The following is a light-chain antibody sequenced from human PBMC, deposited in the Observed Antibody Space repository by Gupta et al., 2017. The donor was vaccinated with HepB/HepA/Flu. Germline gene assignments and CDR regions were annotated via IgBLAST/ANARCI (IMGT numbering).Light chain of an antibody. CDR2: KTE. CDR1: ELGDKY. Sequence: SYAEKQPPSVSVTPEQTATITCSGEELGDKYVSWYQQKPGQALVLVIFKTERRPSANPGRFSSSNSRITSTLTILATQALDEIDCNSQTWDTANVVFGGGTRLTVL. V-gene: IGLV3-1*01. J-gene: IGLJ2*01. CDR3: QTWDTANVV.